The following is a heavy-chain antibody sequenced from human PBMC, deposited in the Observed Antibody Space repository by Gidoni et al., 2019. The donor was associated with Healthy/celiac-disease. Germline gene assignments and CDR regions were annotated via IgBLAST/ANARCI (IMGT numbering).Heavy chain of an antibody. CDR1: GGSISSSSYY. CDR2: IYYSGST. D-gene: IGHD3-3*01. Sequence: QLQLQESGPGLVKPSETLSLTCTVSGGSISSSSYYWGWIRQPPGKGLEWIGSIYYSGSTYYNPSLKSRVTISVDTSKNQFSLKLSSVYYCAPDKSPHTYYDFWSGYSSGIGWFDPWGQGTLVTVSS. V-gene: IGHV4-39*01. CDR3: TYYDFWSGYSSGIGWFDP. J-gene: IGHJ5*02.